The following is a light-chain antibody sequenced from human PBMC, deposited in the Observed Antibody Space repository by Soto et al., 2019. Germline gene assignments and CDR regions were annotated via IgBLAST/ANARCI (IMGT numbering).Light chain of an antibody. J-gene: IGKJ1*01. V-gene: IGKV2-30*01. CDR3: MHCTHWATEWT. Sequence: VVMAPYPLSLPVPLGHPASISCRSSQSLLYSDGNTYLNWLQQRPRQPPRRLMYNVSNRDSGVPDRFNGSGSGTDFTLKISRVGGQDVGDYSCMHCTHWATEWTFGQGTKVDIK. CDR1: QSLLYSDGNTY. CDR2: NVS.